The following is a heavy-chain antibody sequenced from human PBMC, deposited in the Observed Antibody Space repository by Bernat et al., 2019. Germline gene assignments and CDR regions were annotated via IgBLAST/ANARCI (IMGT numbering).Heavy chain of an antibody. CDR2: IIPIFGTA. J-gene: IGHJ3*02. V-gene: IGHV1-69*01. Sequence: QVQLVQSGAEVKKPGSSVKVSCKASGGNFSSYAISWVRQAPGQGLEWMGGIIPIFGTANYAQKFQGRVTITADESTSTAYMELSSLRSEDTAVYYCASHGEEMATIFSHELAGAFDIWGKGTMVTVSS. D-gene: IGHD5-24*01. CDR1: GGNFSSYA. CDR3: ASHGEEMATIFSHELAGAFDI.